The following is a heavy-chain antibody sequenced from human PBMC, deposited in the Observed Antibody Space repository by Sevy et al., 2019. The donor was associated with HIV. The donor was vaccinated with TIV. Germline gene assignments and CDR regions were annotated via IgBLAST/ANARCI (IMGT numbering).Heavy chain of an antibody. CDR1: GFTFSDYY. CDR2: ISSSGSTI. D-gene: IGHD3-10*01. V-gene: IGHV3-11*01. CDR3: ARDDVRYYYGSGSYSDGMDV. Sequence: GGSLRLSCAASGFTFSDYYMSWIRQAPGKGLEWVSYISSSGSTIYYADSVKGRFTISRGNAKNSLYLQMNSLRAEDTAVYYCARDDVRYYYGSGSYSDGMDVWGQGTTVTVSS. J-gene: IGHJ6*02.